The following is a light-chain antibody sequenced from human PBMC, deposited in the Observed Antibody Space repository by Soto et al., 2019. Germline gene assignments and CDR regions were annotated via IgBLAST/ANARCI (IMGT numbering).Light chain of an antibody. CDR2: KAS. V-gene: IGKV1-5*03. CDR1: QTIGVW. CDR3: QQYNSYYRT. J-gene: IGKJ1*01. Sequence: DTQMTQSPSTLSASVGDRVTITCRASQTIGVWLAWYQHEPGKAPKVLIYKASSLESGVPSRFIGSGSGTEFTLTISSLQPDDFAIYYCQQYNSYYRTFGQGTKVDIK.